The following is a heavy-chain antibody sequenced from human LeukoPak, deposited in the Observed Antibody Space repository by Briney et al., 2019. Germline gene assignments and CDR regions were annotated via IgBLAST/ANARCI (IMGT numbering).Heavy chain of an antibody. D-gene: IGHD3-22*01. CDR3: ATTYYYDSSGLYY. CDR1: GSTFSSYA. Sequence: SVKVSCKASGSTFSSYAISWVRQAPGQGLEWMGRIIPIFGIANYAQKFQGRVTITADKSTSTAYMELSSLRSEDTAVYYCATTYYYDSSGLYYWGQGTLVTVSS. V-gene: IGHV1-69*04. CDR2: IIPIFGIA. J-gene: IGHJ4*02.